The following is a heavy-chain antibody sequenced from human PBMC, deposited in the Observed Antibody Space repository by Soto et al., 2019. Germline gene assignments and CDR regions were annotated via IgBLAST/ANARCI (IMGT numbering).Heavy chain of an antibody. CDR2: ISAYNGNT. D-gene: IGHD3-10*01. J-gene: IGHJ6*02. V-gene: IGHV1-18*01. CDR1: GYTFTSYG. CDR3: SSDGSSRVRGAINYYYYYGMDV. Sequence: QVQLVQSGAEVKKPGASVKVSCKASGYTFTSYGISWVRQAPGQGLEWMGWISAYNGNTNYAQTLQGRVTMTTDTATSTGYAELKRRRSDAAAVSYCSSDGSSRVRGAINYYYYYGMDVWGQGTTVTVSS.